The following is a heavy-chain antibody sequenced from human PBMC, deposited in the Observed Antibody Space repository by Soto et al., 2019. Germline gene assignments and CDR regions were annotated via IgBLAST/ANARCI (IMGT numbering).Heavy chain of an antibody. D-gene: IGHD6-19*01. CDR2: ISYDGSNK. V-gene: IGHV3-30-3*01. CDR3: ARDLKAVTTTISHY. J-gene: IGHJ4*02. Sequence: QVQLVESGGGVVQPGRSLRLSCAASGFTFSSYDMHWVRQAPGKGLEWVAVISYDGSNKYYADSVKGRFTISRDNSKNTLYLQMNSLRAEDTAVYYCARDLKAVTTTISHYWGQGTLVTVSS. CDR1: GFTFSSYD.